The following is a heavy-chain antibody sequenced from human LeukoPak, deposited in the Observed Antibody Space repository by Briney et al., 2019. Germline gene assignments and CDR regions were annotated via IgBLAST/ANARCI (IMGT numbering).Heavy chain of an antibody. J-gene: IGHJ4*02. D-gene: IGHD5-24*01. V-gene: IGHV3-11*04. CDR1: GFSFSDYY. Sequence: GGSLRLSCEASGFSFSDYYMSWIRQVPGKGLEWISYIKSGGTTTHYSDSVKGRFTISRDDAKNSLYLQMNSLRVEDTAVYYCARVDLGDGYMGLYYFDYWGQGTLVTVSS. CDR2: IKSGGTTT. CDR3: ARVDLGDGYMGLYYFDY.